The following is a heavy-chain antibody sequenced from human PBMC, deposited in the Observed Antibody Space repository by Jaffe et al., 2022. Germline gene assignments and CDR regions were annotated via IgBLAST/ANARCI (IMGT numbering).Heavy chain of an antibody. CDR1: GYSISSGYY. V-gene: IGHV4-38-2*01. CDR3: ARLYLGDLGGAFDI. Sequence: QVRLQESGPRLVKPSETLSLTCAVSGYSISSGYYWAWIRQTPGNGLEWIGSIFRSGSTYYNPSLKSRLTILVDTSKNQFSLKLSSVTAADTAVFYCARLYLGDLGGAFDIWGQGTVVTVSS. CDR2: IFRSGST. D-gene: IGHD3-10*01. J-gene: IGHJ3*02.